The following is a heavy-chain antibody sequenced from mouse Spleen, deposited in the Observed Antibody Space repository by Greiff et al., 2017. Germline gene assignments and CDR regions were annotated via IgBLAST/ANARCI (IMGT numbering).Heavy chain of an antibody. CDR2: INSNGGST. CDR3: ARSPYDGYYGLYYAMDY. V-gene: IGHV5-6-2*01. J-gene: IGHJ4*01. Sequence: EVQGVESGGGLVKPGGSLKLSCAASGFTFSSYAMSWVRQTPEKRLEWVAAINSNGGSTYYPDTVKDRFTISRDNAKNTLYLQMSSLRSEDTALYYCARSPYDGYYGLYYAMDYWGQGTSVTVSS. D-gene: IGHD2-3*01. CDR1: GFTFSSYA.